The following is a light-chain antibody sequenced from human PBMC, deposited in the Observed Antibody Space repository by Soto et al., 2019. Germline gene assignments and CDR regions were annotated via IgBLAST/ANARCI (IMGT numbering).Light chain of an antibody. Sequence: DIQMTQSPSSLSASVGDRVTITCRASQSISSYLDWYQQKPGNAPTLLIYAASTLHSGVPSRFSGSGSGRDFTLSISSLQPEDFATYYCQQDYNTPPWTFGQGTKVEIK. V-gene: IGKV1-39*01. CDR2: AAS. CDR1: QSISSY. J-gene: IGKJ1*01. CDR3: QQDYNTPPWT.